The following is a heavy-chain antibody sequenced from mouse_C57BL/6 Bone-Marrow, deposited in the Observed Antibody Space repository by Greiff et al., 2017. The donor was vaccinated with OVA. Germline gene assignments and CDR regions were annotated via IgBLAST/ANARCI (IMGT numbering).Heavy chain of an antibody. J-gene: IGHJ4*01. CDR2: IYPRDGST. V-gene: IGHV1-78*01. CDR1: GYTFTDHT. CDR3: ALYDYDGGYAMDY. D-gene: IGHD2-4*01. Sequence: VKLMESDAELVKPGASVKISCKVSGYTFTDHTIHWMKQRPEQGLEWIGYIYPRDGSTKYNEKFKGKATLTADKSSSTAYMQLNSLTSEDSAVYFCALYDYDGGYAMDYWGQGTSVTVSS.